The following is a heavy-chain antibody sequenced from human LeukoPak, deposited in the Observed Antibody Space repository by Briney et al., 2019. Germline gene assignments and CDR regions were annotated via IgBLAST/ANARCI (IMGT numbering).Heavy chain of an antibody. CDR3: ARHEGSGSYYSY. V-gene: IGHV5-51*01. D-gene: IGHD1-26*01. Sequence: GESLQISCKGSGYSFPTYWIAWVRQMPGRGLEWMGIISPDDSEIRYSPSFRGQVTISADKSTSTAYLQWSRLKASDTAIYYCARHEGSGSYYSYWGQGTLVTVSS. CDR2: ISPDDSEI. CDR1: GYSFPTYW. J-gene: IGHJ4*02.